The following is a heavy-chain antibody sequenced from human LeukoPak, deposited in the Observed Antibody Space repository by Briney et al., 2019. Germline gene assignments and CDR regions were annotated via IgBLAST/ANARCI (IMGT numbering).Heavy chain of an antibody. CDR3: ARHMGLGYTYFYPYFDY. V-gene: IGHV4-59*08. J-gene: IGHJ4*01. CDR1: GGSISSYY. D-gene: IGHD1-1*01. Sequence: KPSETLSLTCTVSGGSISSYYWSWVRQPPGKGLEWIGYIYYSGSTNYNPSLKSRVTMSVDTSKNQFSLKLSSVTAADTAVYYCARHMGLGYTYFYPYFDYWGQGTLVTVSS. CDR2: IYYSGST.